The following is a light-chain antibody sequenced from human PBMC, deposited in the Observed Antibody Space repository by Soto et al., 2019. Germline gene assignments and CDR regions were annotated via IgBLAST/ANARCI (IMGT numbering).Light chain of an antibody. CDR1: HNDIGTYDY. V-gene: IGLV2-14*03. Sequence: QSLLTQPTSVSGSPGQSITISCTGNHNDIGTYDYVSWYQQHPGRAPRLLIYGVTTRPSGISDRFSASKSGLTASLTISGLQPEDEADYYCSSFTSDRISVFGPGTKVTVL. CDR2: GVT. CDR3: SSFTSDRISV. J-gene: IGLJ1*01.